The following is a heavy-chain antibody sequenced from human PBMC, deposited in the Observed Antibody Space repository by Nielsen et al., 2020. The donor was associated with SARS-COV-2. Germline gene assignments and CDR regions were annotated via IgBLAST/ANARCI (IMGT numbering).Heavy chain of an antibody. J-gene: IGHJ4*02. CDR2: ISWNSGSI. D-gene: IGHD3-10*01. CDR1: GFTFDDYA. CDR3: AKDTGPYGSGSQIDY. Sequence: SLKISCAASGFTFDDYAMHWVRQAPGKGLEWVSGISWNSGSIGYADSVKGRFTISRDNDKNSLYLQMNSLRAEDTALYYCAKDTGPYGSGSQIDYWGQGTLVTVSS. V-gene: IGHV3-9*01.